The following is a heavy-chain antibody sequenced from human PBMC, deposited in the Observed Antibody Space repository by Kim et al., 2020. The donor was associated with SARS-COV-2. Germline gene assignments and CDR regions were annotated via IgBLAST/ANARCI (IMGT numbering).Heavy chain of an antibody. CDR2: ISSSSSTI. CDR1: GFTFSSYS. Sequence: GGSLRLSCAASGFTFSSYSMNWVRQAPGKGLEWVSYISSSSSTIYYADSVKGRFTISRDNAKNSLYLQMNSLRDEDTAVYYCASTNRDSSSLPSFDAFDIWGQGTMVTVSS. J-gene: IGHJ3*02. V-gene: IGHV3-48*02. D-gene: IGHD6-13*01. CDR3: ASTNRDSSSLPSFDAFDI.